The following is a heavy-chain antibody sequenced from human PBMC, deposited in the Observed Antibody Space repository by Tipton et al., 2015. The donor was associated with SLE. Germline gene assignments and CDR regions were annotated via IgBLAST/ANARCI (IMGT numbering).Heavy chain of an antibody. Sequence: PGLVKPSQTLSLTCAISGDSVSSNSAAWNWIRQSPSRGLEWLGRTYYMSKWYNDYAVSVKSRIIINPDTSKNQFSLKLSSVTAADTAVYYCARGGVGGYDYFDSWDQGALVIVSS. V-gene: IGHV6-1*01. J-gene: IGHJ4*02. CDR3: ARGGVGGYDYFDS. CDR2: TYYMSKWYN. D-gene: IGHD5-12*01. CDR1: GDSVSSNSAA.